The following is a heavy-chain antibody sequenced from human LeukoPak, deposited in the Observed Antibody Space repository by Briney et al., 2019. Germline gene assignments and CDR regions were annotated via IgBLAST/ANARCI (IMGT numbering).Heavy chain of an antibody. CDR3: ARVVSDCGGARCYKGYLDY. CDR2: IHYSGST. Sequence: SETLSLTCSVSGASISSGDYFWTWIRQHPGKGLEWTGYIHYSGSTYYNPSLRSRMIISVDTSKNQFSLQLSSVTAADTAVYYCARVVSDCGGARCYKGYLDYWGQGTLVTVSS. V-gene: IGHV4-31*03. J-gene: IGHJ4*02. CDR1: GASISSGDYF. D-gene: IGHD2-2*02.